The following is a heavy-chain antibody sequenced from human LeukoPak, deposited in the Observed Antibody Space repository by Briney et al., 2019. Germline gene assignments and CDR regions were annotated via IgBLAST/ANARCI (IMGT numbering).Heavy chain of an antibody. CDR3: AGGRRNSYDSSGYYWVDY. CDR1: GYTFTGYY. J-gene: IGHJ4*02. CDR2: INPNSGGT. V-gene: IGHV1-2*06. D-gene: IGHD3-22*01. Sequence: ASVKVSCKASGYTFTGYYMHWVRQAPGQGLEWMGRINPNSGGTNYAQKFQGRVTMTRDTSISTAYMELSGLGSDDTAVYYCAGGRRNSYDSSGYYWVDYWGQGTLVTVSS.